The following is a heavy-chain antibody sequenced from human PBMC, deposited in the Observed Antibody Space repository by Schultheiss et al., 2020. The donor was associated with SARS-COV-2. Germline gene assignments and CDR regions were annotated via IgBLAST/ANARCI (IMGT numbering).Heavy chain of an antibody. CDR2: IIPIFGTA. J-gene: IGHJ3*02. Sequence: SVKVSCKASGGTFSSYAISWVRQAPGQGLEWMGGIIPIFGTANYAQKFQGRVTITADESTSTAYMELSSLRSEDMAVYYCARGGPAITMIVVVITERDAFDIWGQGTMVTVSS. D-gene: IGHD3-22*01. CDR1: GGTFSSYA. V-gene: IGHV1-69*13. CDR3: ARGGPAITMIVVVITERDAFDI.